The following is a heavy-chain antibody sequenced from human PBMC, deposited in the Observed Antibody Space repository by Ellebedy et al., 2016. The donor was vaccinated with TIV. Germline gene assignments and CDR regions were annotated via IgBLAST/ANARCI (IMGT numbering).Heavy chain of an antibody. J-gene: IGHJ4*02. Sequence: SVKVSXXASGGTFSSYAISWVRQAPGQGLEWMGGIIPIFGTANYAQKFQGRVTITADESTSTAYMKLSSLRSDDTAVYYCARDQGSSEYYHGSGSYDYWGQGTLVTVSS. CDR3: ARDQGSSEYYHGSGSYDY. V-gene: IGHV1-69*13. CDR2: IIPIFGTA. CDR1: GGTFSSYA. D-gene: IGHD3-10*01.